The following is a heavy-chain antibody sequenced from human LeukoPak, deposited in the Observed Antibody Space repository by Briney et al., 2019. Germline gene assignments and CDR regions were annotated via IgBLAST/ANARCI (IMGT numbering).Heavy chain of an antibody. Sequence: PGGSLRLSCAASGFTFSSYWMGWVRQAPGKGLEWVANIKQDGSEKYYVDSVKGRFTISRDNAKNSLYLQMNSLRAEDTAVYYCARDLGDILTGEKTLDYWGQGTLVTVSS. J-gene: IGHJ4*02. CDR2: IKQDGSEK. CDR3: ARDLGDILTGEKTLDY. V-gene: IGHV3-7*01. CDR1: GFTFSSYW. D-gene: IGHD3-9*01.